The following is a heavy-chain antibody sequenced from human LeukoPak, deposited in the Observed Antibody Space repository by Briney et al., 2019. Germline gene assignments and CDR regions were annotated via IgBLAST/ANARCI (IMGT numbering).Heavy chain of an antibody. V-gene: IGHV3-30-3*01. D-gene: IGHD3-10*01. CDR3: AKDRGVWAFDI. CDR1: GIXLSSYD. CDR2: ISYDGSNK. J-gene: IGHJ3*02. Sequence: GGSLRLSCGASGIXLSSYDIHWVRQAPGKALEWVAVISYDGSNKGYADSVKGRFTISRDNSKNTLDLQMNSLRAEDTAVYYCAKDRGVWAFDIWGQGTMVTVSS.